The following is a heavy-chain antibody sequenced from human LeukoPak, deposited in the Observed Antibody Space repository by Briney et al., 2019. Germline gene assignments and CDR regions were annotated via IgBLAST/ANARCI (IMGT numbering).Heavy chain of an antibody. CDR2: INHSGST. V-gene: IGHV4-34*01. CDR1: GGSFSGYY. J-gene: IGHJ5*02. Sequence: SETLSLTCAVYGGSFSGYYWSWIRQPPGKGLEWIGEINHSGSTYYNPSLKSRVTISVDRSKNQFSLKLSSVTAADTAVYYCARARDIVVVPAAGWFDPWGQGTLVTVSS. CDR3: ARARDIVVVPAAGWFDP. D-gene: IGHD2-2*01.